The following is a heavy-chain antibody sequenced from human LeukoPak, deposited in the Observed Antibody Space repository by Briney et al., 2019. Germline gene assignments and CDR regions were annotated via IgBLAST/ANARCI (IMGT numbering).Heavy chain of an antibody. CDR1: GYTFTSYG. CDR3: ARSRFGEWLSPPFDY. Sequence: EASVKVSCKASGYTFTSYGISWVRQAPGQGLEWMGWISAYNGNTNYAQKLRGRVTMTTDTSTSTAYMELRSLRSDDTAVYYCARSRFGEWLSPPFDYWGQGTLVTVSS. D-gene: IGHD3-3*01. CDR2: ISAYNGNT. J-gene: IGHJ4*02. V-gene: IGHV1-18*01.